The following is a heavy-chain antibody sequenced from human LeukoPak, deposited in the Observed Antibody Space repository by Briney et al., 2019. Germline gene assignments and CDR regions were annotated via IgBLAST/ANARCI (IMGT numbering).Heavy chain of an antibody. V-gene: IGHV3-23*01. CDR3: VREDTPATANY. CDR1: GFNFANHA. Sequence: GGSLRLSCAASGFNFANHAMSWVRQTPGKGLEWVSAISGGGDITYYADSVGGRFTISSDNSKDTLLLQMHSLRPGDTAVYYCVREDTPATANYWGQGTLVTISS. J-gene: IGHJ4*02. CDR2: ISGGGDIT. D-gene: IGHD2-21*02.